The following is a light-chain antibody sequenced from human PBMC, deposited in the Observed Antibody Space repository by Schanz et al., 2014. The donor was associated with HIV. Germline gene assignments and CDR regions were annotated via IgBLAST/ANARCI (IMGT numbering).Light chain of an antibody. CDR2: AAS. V-gene: IGKV1-12*01. CDR3: QQADSFPPT. CDR1: QGISSW. Sequence: DIKLTQSPSSVSASVGDRVTITCRASQGISSWLAWYQHKAGTAPKLLIYAASILHSGVPSRFSGSGSGTDFTLTISSLQPEDFAAYYCQQADSFPPTFGGGTKVEI. J-gene: IGKJ4*01.